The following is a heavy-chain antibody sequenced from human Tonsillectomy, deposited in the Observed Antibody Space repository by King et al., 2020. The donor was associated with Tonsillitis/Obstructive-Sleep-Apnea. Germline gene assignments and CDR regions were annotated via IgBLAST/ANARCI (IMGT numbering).Heavy chain of an antibody. CDR3: ARGEWGSTTWGDAFDI. D-gene: IGHD2-2*01. CDR2: IIPIFGTE. CDR1: GGTFSSYA. J-gene: IGHJ3*02. Sequence: QLVQSGAEVKKPGSSVKVSCKASGGTFSSYAISWVRQAPGQGLEWMGGIIPIFGTENYAQKFQGRVTITADESTSTAYMELSSLRSEDTAVYYCARGEWGSTTWGDAFDIWGQGTMVTVSS. V-gene: IGHV1-69*01.